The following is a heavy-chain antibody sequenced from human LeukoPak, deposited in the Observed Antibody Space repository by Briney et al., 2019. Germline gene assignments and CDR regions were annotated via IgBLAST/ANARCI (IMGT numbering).Heavy chain of an antibody. D-gene: IGHD4-17*01. CDR1: GFTFSSYG. CDR2: IRYDGSNK. CDR3: ARGSFTLRDGDYETGDY. J-gene: IGHJ4*02. Sequence: GGSLRLSCAASGFTFSSYGMHWVRQAPGKGLEWVAFIRYDGSNKYYADSVKGRFTISRDNAKNSLYLQMNSLRAEDTAVYYCARGSFTLRDGDYETGDYWGQGTLVTVSS. V-gene: IGHV3-30*02.